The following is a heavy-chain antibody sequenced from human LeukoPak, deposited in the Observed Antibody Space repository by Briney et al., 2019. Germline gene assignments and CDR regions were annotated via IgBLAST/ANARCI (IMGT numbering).Heavy chain of an antibody. CDR1: GGSISSGNYY. V-gene: IGHV4-30-4*08. D-gene: IGHD6-13*01. Sequence: SQTLSLTCTVSGGSISSGNYYWSWIRQPPGKGLEWIGHIYYSGSTYYNPSLKSRVTISVDTSKNQFSLKQSSVTAADTAVYYCATSSLYSNSWYFDYWGQGTLVTVSS. CDR3: ATSSLYSNSWYFDY. CDR2: IYYSGST. J-gene: IGHJ4*02.